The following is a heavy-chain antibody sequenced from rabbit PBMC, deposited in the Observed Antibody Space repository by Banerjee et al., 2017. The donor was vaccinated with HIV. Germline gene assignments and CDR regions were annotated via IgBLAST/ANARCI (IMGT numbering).Heavy chain of an antibody. CDR1: GFDFSSSYY. J-gene: IGHJ4*01. CDR2: IYAGNGGDT. D-gene: IGHD4-1*01. V-gene: IGHV1S45*01. Sequence: QQQLEESGGGLVKPEGSLTLSCTASGFDFSSSYYMCWVRQAPGKGLEWITCIYAGNGGDTYYASWAKGPFTICKTSSTTVTLQMTSLTAADTATYFCARDLAGVIGWNFNLWGPGTLVTVS. CDR3: ARDLAGVIGWNFNL.